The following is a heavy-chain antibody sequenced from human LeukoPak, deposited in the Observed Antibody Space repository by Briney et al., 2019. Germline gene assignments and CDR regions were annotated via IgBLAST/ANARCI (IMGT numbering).Heavy chain of an antibody. D-gene: IGHD5/OR15-5a*01. V-gene: IGHV4-59*01. J-gene: IGHJ6*02. CDR2: IYYSGST. CDR3: ARGVSDYYGMDV. Sequence: TSETLSLTCTVSGGSISSYYWSWIRQPPGKGLEWIGYIYYSGSTNYNPSLKSRVTISVDTSKNQSSLKLSSVTAADTAVYYCARGVSDYYGMDVWGQGTTVTVSS. CDR1: GGSISSYY.